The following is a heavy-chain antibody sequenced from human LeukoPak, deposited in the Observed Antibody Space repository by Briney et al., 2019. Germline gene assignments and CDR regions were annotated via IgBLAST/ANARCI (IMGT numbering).Heavy chain of an antibody. D-gene: IGHD2-8*02. CDR3: ARALDTGGTDY. J-gene: IGHJ4*02. Sequence: GGSLRLSCAASGFTFSNAWMNWVRQAPGKGLEWLARISNDGTYKYYADSVKGRFTISRDNSKNTLYLQMNSLRAEDTAVYFCARALDTGGTDYWGQGTLVTVSS. V-gene: IGHV3-30-3*01. CDR2: ISNDGTYK. CDR1: GFTFSNAW.